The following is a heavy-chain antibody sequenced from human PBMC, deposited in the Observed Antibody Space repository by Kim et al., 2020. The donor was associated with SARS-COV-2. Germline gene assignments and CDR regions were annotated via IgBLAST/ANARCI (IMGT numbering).Heavy chain of an antibody. CDR1: GVSISSYY. V-gene: IGHV4-59*08. CDR2: IYYSGSV. CDR3: AGTVRGANFDY. J-gene: IGHJ4*02. D-gene: IGHD3-10*01. Sequence: SETLSLTCSVSGVSISSYYWSWIRQPPGKGLEWIGYIYYSGSVNYNPSLRSRVTISVDTSKNQFSLKLSSVTAADTAVYYCAGTVRGANFDYWVRGALVTVSS.